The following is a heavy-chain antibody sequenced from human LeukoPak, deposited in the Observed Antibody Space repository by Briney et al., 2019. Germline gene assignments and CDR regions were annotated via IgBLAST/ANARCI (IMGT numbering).Heavy chain of an antibody. Sequence: GESLKISCKGSGYRFTSYWIGWVRPLPGKGLEWMGIIYPGDSDTRYSPSFQGQVTISADKSISTAYLQWSSLKASDTAMYYCARGRATTYYDFWSATKTTPGWFDPWGQGTLVTVSS. D-gene: IGHD3-3*01. CDR3: ARGRATTYYDFWSATKTTPGWFDP. V-gene: IGHV5-51*01. CDR1: GYRFTSYW. CDR2: IYPGDSDT. J-gene: IGHJ5*02.